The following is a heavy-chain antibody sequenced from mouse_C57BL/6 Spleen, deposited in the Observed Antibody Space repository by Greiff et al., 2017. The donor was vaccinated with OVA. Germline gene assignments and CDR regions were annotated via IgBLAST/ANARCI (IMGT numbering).Heavy chain of an antibody. V-gene: IGHV1-66*01. J-gene: IGHJ2*01. CDR2: IYPGSSNT. D-gene: IGHD1-1*01. Sequence: QVQLQQSGPELVKPGASVKISCKASGYSFTSYYIHWVKQRPGQGLEWIGGIYPGSSNTKYNQKFKGKATLTADTSSSTAYMQLSSLTSEDSAVYYCARPSYYCSSLDYWGQGTTLTVSS. CDR1: GYSFTSYY. CDR3: ARPSYYCSSLDY.